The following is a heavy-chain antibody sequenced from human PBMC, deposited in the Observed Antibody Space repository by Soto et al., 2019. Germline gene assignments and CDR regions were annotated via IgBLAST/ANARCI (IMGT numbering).Heavy chain of an antibody. D-gene: IGHD3-22*01. J-gene: IGHJ4*02. CDR1: GGSISSGGYY. CDR3: ARGDDSSGYSSN. V-gene: IGHV4-31*03. Sequence: QVQLQESGPGLVKPSQTLSLTGTVSGGSISSGGYYWSWIRQLPGKGLEWVGYIYYSGSTYYNPSLKRRVTISVDTSKNQFSLKLSSVTAADTAVYYCARGDDSSGYSSNWGQGTLVTVSS. CDR2: IYYSGST.